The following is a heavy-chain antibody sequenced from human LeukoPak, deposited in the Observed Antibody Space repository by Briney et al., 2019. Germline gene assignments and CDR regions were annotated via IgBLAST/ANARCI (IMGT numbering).Heavy chain of an antibody. CDR2: INPDSGDT. D-gene: IGHD2-8*01. J-gene: IGHJ3*02. CDR3: AIMGDTFDI. CDR1: GYTFTGYY. Sequence: ASVKVSCKASGYTFTGYYMHWVRQAPGQGLEWMGSINPDSGDTNYAQNLQGRVTMTRDTSINTAYLVLSRLRSDDTAVYYCAIMGDTFDIWGQGTKVTVSS. V-gene: IGHV1-2*02.